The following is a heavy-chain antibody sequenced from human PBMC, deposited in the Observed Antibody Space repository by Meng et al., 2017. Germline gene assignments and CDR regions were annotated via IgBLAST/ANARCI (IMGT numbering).Heavy chain of an antibody. D-gene: IGHD2-2*01. CDR1: GFSLSTSGMR. CDR3: ARSWWGEVKCSSTSCYVHYYYYYGMDV. J-gene: IGHJ6*02. Sequence: SGPTLVKPTQTLTLTCTFSGFSLSTSGMRVSWIRQPPGKALEWLARIDWDDDKFYSTSLKTRLTISKDTSKNQVVLTMTNMDPVDTATYYGARSWWGEVKCSSTSCYVHYYYYYGMDVWGQGTTVTVSS. V-gene: IGHV2-70*04. CDR2: IDWDDDK.